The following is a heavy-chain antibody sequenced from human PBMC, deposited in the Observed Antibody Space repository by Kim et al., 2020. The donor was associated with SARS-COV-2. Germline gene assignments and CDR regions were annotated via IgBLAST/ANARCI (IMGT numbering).Heavy chain of an antibody. CDR2: ISGAGDDT. D-gene: IGHD3-10*01. CDR3: AKDQMGGTNYPFFDY. Sequence: GGSLRLSCTASGFTFSDYAISWVRQAPGKGLEWVSAISGAGDDTFYADSVKGRFTVSRDQSQNMVYVQMSSLRAEDTAVYFCAKDQMGGTNYPFFDYWGQGVLVTVSS. CDR1: GFTFSDYA. V-gene: IGHV3-23*01. J-gene: IGHJ4*02.